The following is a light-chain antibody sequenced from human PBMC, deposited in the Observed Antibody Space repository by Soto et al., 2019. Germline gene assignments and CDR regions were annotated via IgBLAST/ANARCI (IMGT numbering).Light chain of an antibody. J-gene: IGKJ2*01. CDR2: DAS. Sequence: EIVLTQSPGTLSLSPGERATLSCRASQSVSGRYLAWYQQKTGQAGQGPGLLIYDASRRATGIPDRFSGSGSGTDFTLTISRLEPEDFAVYYCQQYASSPYTFGQGTKLEMK. CDR1: QSVSGRY. CDR3: QQYASSPYT. V-gene: IGKV3-20*01.